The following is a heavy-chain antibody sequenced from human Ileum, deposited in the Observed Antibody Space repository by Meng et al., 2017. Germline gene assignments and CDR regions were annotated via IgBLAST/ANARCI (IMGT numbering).Heavy chain of an antibody. CDR2: INHSGST. V-gene: IGHV4-34*01. CDR3: ARGGPWFDP. CDR1: GGSFSGYS. J-gene: IGHJ5*02. Sequence: QVQQQQCGPGLLKPSEPLSLTCAVYGGSFSGYSWSWIRQPPGKGLEWIGEINHSGSTNYNPSLKSRVTISVDTSKNQFSLKLSSVTAADTAVYYCARGGPWFDPWGQGTLVTVSS.